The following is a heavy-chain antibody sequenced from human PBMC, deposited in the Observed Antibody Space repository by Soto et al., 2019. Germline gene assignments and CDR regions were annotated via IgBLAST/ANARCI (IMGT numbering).Heavy chain of an antibody. CDR2: IYDSGST. J-gene: IGHJ5*02. CDR1: GGSISSSNYF. V-gene: IGHV4-39*01. CDR3: ARRNANDWFDP. D-gene: IGHD2-8*01. Sequence: SETLSLTCTVSGGSISSSNYFWGWIRQPPGKGLEWIGNIYDSGSTYNNPSLKSRVTISVDTSKNQFSLKLSSVTAADTAVYFCARRNANDWFDPWGQGTLVTVSS.